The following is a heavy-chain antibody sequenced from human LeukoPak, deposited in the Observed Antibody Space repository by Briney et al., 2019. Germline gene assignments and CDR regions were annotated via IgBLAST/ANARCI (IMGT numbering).Heavy chain of an antibody. Sequence: SETLSLTCTVSGGSISSYYWSWIRQPPGKGLEWIGYIYYSGSTNYNPSLKSRVTISVDTSKNQFSLKLSSVTAADTAVYYCARHVEDRDTAMVVNNWFDPWGQGTLVTVSS. CDR3: ARHVEDRDTAMVVNNWFDP. J-gene: IGHJ5*02. CDR1: GGSISSYY. CDR2: IYYSGST. D-gene: IGHD5-18*01. V-gene: IGHV4-59*08.